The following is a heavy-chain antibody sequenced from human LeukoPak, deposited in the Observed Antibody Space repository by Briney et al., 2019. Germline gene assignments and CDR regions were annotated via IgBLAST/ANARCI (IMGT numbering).Heavy chain of an antibody. CDR3: AKDPHSSGWYFTAFDY. D-gene: IGHD6-19*01. CDR1: LFTFTDST. CDR2: ISGSGGST. V-gene: IGHV3-23*01. J-gene: IGHJ4*02. Sequence: PGGSLRLSCAASLFTFTDSTMSSGCQAPGKGLEWVSAISGSGGSTYYADSVKGRFTISRDNSKNTLYLQVNSLRAEDTAVYYCAKDPHSSGWYFTAFDYWGQGTLVTVSS.